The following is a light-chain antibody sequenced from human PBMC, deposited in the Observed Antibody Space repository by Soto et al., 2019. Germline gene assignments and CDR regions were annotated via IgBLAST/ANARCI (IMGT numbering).Light chain of an antibody. CDR2: KNN. J-gene: IGLJ3*02. Sequence: QSVVTQEPSTSGTPGQRVTISCSGSSSNIGTNYVYWYQQVPGTAPKLLISKNNQRPSGVPDRFSGSKSGPLASLAISGLRSEDEADYYFAAWDDSLSGWVFGGGTKLTVL. CDR3: AAWDDSLSGWV. V-gene: IGLV1-47*01. CDR1: SSNIGTNY.